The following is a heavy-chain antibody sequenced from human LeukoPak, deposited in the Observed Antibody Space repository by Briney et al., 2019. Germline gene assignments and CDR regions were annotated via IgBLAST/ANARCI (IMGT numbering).Heavy chain of an antibody. CDR1: GFTFSSYW. CDR2: IKQDGSEK. J-gene: IGHJ4*02. D-gene: IGHD2-15*01. CDR3: ASGRLEI. Sequence: GGSLRLSCAASGFTFSSYWMSWVRQAPGKGLEWVANIKQDGSEKYYVDSVKGRFSISRENEKNSRYRQITSLRAQDPARYYCASGRLEIWGQGTLVTVSS. V-gene: IGHV3-7*01.